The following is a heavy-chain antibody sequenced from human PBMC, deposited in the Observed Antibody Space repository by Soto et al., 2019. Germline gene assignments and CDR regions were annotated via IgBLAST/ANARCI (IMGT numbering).Heavy chain of an antibody. CDR1: GYIFTLYW. D-gene: IGHD4-17*01. CDR2: IYSGDSDT. Sequence: GESRKISCKASGYIFTLYWIGWVRQMPGKGLEWMGIIYSGDSDTRYSPSFQGQVTISADKSISTASLQWSSLKASDTAVYYCARQSPTPGYYYFSYGMDVWGQGTTVTVSS. CDR3: ARQSPTPGYYYFSYGMDV. J-gene: IGHJ6*02. V-gene: IGHV5-51*01.